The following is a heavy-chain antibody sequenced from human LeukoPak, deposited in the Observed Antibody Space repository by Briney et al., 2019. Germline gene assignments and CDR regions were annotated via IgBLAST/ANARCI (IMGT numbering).Heavy chain of an antibody. Sequence: GGSLRLSCAASGVTVSNNFMLWVRQAPWKGLEWVSLIYSGGDRHYADSVKGRFTISRDKSKNTLYLQVNDLRPEDTAVYYCARDPPAVAINTYGWGQGTLVTVSS. CDR3: ARDPPAVAINTYG. V-gene: IGHV3-66*01. D-gene: IGHD2-15*01. CDR2: IYSGGDR. CDR1: GVTVSNNF. J-gene: IGHJ4*02.